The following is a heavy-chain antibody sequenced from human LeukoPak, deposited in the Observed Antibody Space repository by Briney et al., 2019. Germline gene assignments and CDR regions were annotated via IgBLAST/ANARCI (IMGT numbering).Heavy chain of an antibody. Sequence: GGSLRLSCAASGFTFSSYAMSWVRQAPGKGLEWVSAISGSGGSTYYADSVKGRFTISRDNSKNTLYLQMNGLRAEDTAVYYCPSATTVVTTYFQHWGQGTVVTVSS. CDR3: PSATTVVTTYFQH. D-gene: IGHD4-23*01. V-gene: IGHV3-23*01. J-gene: IGHJ1*01. CDR1: GFTFSSYA. CDR2: ISGSGGST.